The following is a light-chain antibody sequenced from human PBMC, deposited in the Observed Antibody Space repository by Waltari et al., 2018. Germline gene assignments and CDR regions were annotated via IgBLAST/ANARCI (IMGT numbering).Light chain of an antibody. CDR3: SSYAGSNPVV. CDR1: SSDVGGYNY. J-gene: IGLJ2*01. CDR2: EVS. V-gene: IGLV2-8*01. Sequence: QSALTQPPSASGSPGQSVTISCTGTSSDVGGYNYVSWYQQHPGKAPKLMIYEVSKRPSGVPDRFSGSKSGSTASLTVSGLQAEDEADYYCSSYAGSNPVVFGGGTKLTVL.